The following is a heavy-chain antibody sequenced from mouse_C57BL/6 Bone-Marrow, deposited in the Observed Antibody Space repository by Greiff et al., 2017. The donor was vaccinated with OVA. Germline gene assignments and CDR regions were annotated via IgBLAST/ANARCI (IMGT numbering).Heavy chain of an antibody. CDR2: IYPGDGDT. CDR1: GYAFSNYW. Sequence: QVQLQQSGADLVKPEASVKISCKASGYAFSNYWMNWVKQRPGKGLEWIGRIYPGDGDTNYNGKFKGKATLTADKSSSTAYMQLSSLTSEDSAVYFCAKGDYYGSSEDYWGQGTTLTVSS. V-gene: IGHV1-82*01. J-gene: IGHJ2*01. D-gene: IGHD1-1*01. CDR3: AKGDYYGSSEDY.